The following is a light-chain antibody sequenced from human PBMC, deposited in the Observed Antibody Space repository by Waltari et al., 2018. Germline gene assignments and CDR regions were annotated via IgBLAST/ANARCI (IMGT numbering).Light chain of an antibody. J-gene: IGLJ3*02. Sequence: QSVLTQPPSVSGAPGQRVTIPCTGSRPNIGAGYAGPWSQQLPGTAPKLPNYGNSNRPSGVPDRFSGSKSGTSASLAITGLQVEDEADYYCQSYDSSLSGWVFGGGTKLTVL. CDR1: RPNIGAGYA. V-gene: IGLV1-40*01. CDR3: QSYDSSLSGWV. CDR2: GNS.